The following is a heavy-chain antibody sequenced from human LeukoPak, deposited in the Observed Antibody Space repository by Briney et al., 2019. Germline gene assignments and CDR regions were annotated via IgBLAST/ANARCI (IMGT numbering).Heavy chain of an antibody. CDR2: FDPEDGET. D-gene: IGHD3-10*01. Sequence: ASVKVSCKVSGYTLTELSMHWVRQAPGKGLEWMGGFDPEDGETIYAQKFQGRVTMTEDTSTDTAYMELSSLRSDDTAVYYCARIGRRGAPWEPTDYYYYYMDVWGKGTTVTISS. CDR3: ARIGRRGAPWEPTDYYYYYMDV. V-gene: IGHV1-24*01. CDR1: GYTLTELS. J-gene: IGHJ6*03.